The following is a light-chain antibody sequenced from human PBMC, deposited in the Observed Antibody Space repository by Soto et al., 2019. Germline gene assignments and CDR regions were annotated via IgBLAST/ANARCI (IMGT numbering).Light chain of an antibody. J-gene: IGLJ1*01. CDR3: TSYTGDDFTFV. Sequence: ALAQPPSASGSLGQSVTISCTGTSSDIGTYDYVSWYQQHPGRAPKLIIFEVSKRPSGVPDRFSGSKSGNTASLIVSGLQPDDEAEYHCTSYTGDDFTFVFGTGTKGTVL. CDR1: SSDIGTYDY. V-gene: IGLV2-8*01. CDR2: EVS.